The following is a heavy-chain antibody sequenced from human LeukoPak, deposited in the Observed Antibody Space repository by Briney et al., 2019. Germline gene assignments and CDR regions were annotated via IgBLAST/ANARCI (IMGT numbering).Heavy chain of an antibody. D-gene: IGHD3-10*01. CDR3: AKVPYSDYGSGRPPFMDV. Sequence: PGGSLRLSCAAFSGFAMSWVRQAPGKGLEWVSTISNTGSDTYYADSVKGRFTISRDNSENTLYLQMNNLRAEDTAIHYCAKVPYSDYGSGRPPFMDVWGQGTTVAVSS. J-gene: IGHJ6*02. CDR1: SGFA. CDR2: ISNTGSDT. V-gene: IGHV3-23*01.